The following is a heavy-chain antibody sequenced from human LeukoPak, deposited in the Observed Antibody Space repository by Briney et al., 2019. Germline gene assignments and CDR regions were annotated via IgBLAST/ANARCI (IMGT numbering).Heavy chain of an antibody. CDR2: ISSSSSYI. CDR3: ATGDSSGYRPI. D-gene: IGHD3-22*01. CDR1: GFTFSSYS. Sequence: GGSLRLFCAASGFTFSSYSMHWVRQAPGKGLEWVSSISSSSSYIYYADSVKGRFTISRDNAKNSLYLQMNSLRAEDTAVYYCATGDSSGYRPIWGQGTMVTVSS. J-gene: IGHJ3*02. V-gene: IGHV3-21*01.